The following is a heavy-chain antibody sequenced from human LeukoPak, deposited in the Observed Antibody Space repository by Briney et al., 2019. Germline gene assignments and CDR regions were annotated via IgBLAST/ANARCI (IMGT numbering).Heavy chain of an antibody. D-gene: IGHD2-21*01. CDR1: GGSISTSNYY. CDR3: AKSNGDDLVDI. J-gene: IGHJ3*02. Sequence: PSETLSLTCTVSGGSISTSNYYWGRIRQPPGRGLEWIRHIFYSRSTYYSLSLKCRGTMTLDTSRNQFGLKLNSVTAAETAVYYCAKSNGDDLVDIWGQGTMVTVSS. V-gene: IGHV4-39*06. CDR2: IFYSRST.